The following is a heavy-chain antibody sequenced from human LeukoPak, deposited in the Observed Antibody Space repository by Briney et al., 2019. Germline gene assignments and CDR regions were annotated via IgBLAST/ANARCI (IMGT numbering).Heavy chain of an antibody. J-gene: IGHJ4*02. Sequence: ASVKVSCKVSGYTLTELSMHWVRQAPGKGLEWMGGFDPEDGETIYAQKFQGRVTMTEDTSTDTAYMELSSLRSEDTAVYYCATEATYYYDSSGYYLVYWGQGTLVTVSS. CDR1: GYTLTELS. D-gene: IGHD3-22*01. CDR2: FDPEDGET. CDR3: ATEATYYYDSSGYYLVY. V-gene: IGHV1-24*01.